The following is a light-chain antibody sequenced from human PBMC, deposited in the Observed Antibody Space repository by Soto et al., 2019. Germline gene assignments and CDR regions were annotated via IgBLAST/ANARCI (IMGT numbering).Light chain of an antibody. Sequence: QSVLTQPPSVSGAPGQRVTMSCTGSSSNTGAGYDVHWYQQLPGTAPKLLIYGNTNRPSGVPDRFSGSKSGTSASLAITGLQAEDEADYYCQAYDSSLSGFYVFGTGTKLTVL. CDR1: SSNTGAGYD. CDR2: GNT. J-gene: IGLJ1*01. CDR3: QAYDSSLSGFYV. V-gene: IGLV1-40*01.